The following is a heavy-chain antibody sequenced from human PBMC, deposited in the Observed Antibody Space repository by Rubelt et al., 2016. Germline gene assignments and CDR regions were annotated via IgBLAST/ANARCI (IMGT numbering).Heavy chain of an antibody. CDR2: IDHTGST. V-gene: IGHV4-38-2*02. Sequence: CSVSGYSISSGYSWGWIRQSPGKGLEWIGNIDHTGSTYYNPSLRSRVTISVDTSKNHFSLKLNAVTAADTAIYFCARVGEPPPCVCWGDGTLVTDSS. D-gene: IGHD5/OR15-5a*01. CDR3: ARVGEPPPCVC. CDR1: GYSISSGYS. J-gene: IGHJ4*01.